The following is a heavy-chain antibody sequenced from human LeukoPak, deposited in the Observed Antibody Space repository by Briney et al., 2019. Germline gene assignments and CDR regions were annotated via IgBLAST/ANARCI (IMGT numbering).Heavy chain of an antibody. CDR2: ISSSSTI. J-gene: IGHJ3*02. V-gene: IGHV3-48*01. CDR3: ARARDSSGWFDAFDI. Sequence: QSGGSLRLSCAASGFTFSSYSMTWVRQAPGKGLEWVSYISSSSTIYYADSVKGRFTISRGNAKNSLYLQMNSLRAEDTAVYYCARARDSSGWFDAFDIWGQGTMVTVSS. CDR1: GFTFSSYS. D-gene: IGHD6-19*01.